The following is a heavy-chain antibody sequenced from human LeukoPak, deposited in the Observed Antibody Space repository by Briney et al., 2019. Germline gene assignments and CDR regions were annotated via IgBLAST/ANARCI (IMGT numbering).Heavy chain of an antibody. CDR1: GFTFSSYA. CDR3: ARDRGGRVVVTATHRWFDP. D-gene: IGHD2-21*02. Sequence: GGSLRPSCAASGFTFSSYAMHWVRQAPGKGLEWVAVISYDGSNKYYADSVKGRFTISRDNSKNTLYLQMNSLRAEDTAVYYCARDRGGRVVVTATHRWFDPWGQGTLVTVSS. J-gene: IGHJ5*02. CDR2: ISYDGSNK. V-gene: IGHV3-30-3*01.